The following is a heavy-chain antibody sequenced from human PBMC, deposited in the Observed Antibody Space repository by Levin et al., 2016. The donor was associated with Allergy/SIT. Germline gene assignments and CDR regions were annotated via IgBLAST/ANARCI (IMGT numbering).Heavy chain of an antibody. V-gene: IGHV3-23*01. CDR1: GFTFSSYS. Sequence: GGSLRLSCAASGFTFSSYSMNWVRQAPGKGLEWVSAISGSGGSTYYADSVKGRFTISRDNSKNTLYLQMNSLRAEDTAVYYCAKDGSMLGSGWFFDYWGQGTLVTVSS. CDR3: AKDGSMLGSGWFFDY. J-gene: IGHJ4*02. D-gene: IGHD6-19*01. CDR2: ISGSGGST.